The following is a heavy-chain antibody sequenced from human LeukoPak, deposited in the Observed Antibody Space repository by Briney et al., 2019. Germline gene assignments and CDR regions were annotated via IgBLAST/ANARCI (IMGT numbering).Heavy chain of an antibody. D-gene: IGHD6-6*01. CDR2: IYYSGST. J-gene: IGHJ5*02. CDR1: GGSISSSSYY. CDR3: ARALRAARGYNWFDP. V-gene: IGHV4-39*07. Sequence: SETLSLTCTVSGGSISSSSYYWGWIRQPPGKGLEWIGSIYYSGSTYYNPSLKSRVTISVDTSKNQFSLKLSSVTAADTAVYYCARALRAARGYNWFDPWGQGTLVTVSS.